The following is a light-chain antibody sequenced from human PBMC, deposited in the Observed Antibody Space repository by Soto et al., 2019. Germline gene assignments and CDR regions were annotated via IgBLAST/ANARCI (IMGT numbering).Light chain of an antibody. CDR2: DVS. CDR1: SSDVGAYDY. J-gene: IGLJ2*01. CDR3: SSYAGTYTFVV. V-gene: IGLV2-11*01. Sequence: QSVLTQPRSVSGSPGQSVTISCTGTSSDVGAYDYVSWYQQDPGKAPKVLIYDVSERPSGVPDRFSGSKSDNTASLTISGLQPEDEADYYCSSYAGTYTFVVFGGGIKLTV.